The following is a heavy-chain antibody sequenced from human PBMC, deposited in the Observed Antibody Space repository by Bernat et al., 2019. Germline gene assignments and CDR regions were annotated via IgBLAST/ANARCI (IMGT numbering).Heavy chain of an antibody. CDR1: GFTFSNHW. CDR3: ARCSYSRIDLDY. J-gene: IGHJ4*02. D-gene: IGHD1-26*01. CDR2: IKQDGTEK. Sequence: EVQLVESGGGLVQPGGSLRLSCAASGFTFSNHWMSWVRQAPGKGLEWVANIKQDGTEKYYVDSVKGRCTISRDNAKNSLYLQMNSLGAEDMAVYYCARCSYSRIDLDYWCQGTLVTVSS. V-gene: IGHV3-7*03.